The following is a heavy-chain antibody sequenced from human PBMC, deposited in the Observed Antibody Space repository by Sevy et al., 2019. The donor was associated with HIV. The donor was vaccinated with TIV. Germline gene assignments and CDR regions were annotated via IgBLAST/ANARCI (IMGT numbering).Heavy chain of an antibody. D-gene: IGHD5-12*01. J-gene: IGHJ4*02. V-gene: IGHV3-48*03. Sequence: GGSLRLSCAASGFTFSSYEMNWVRQAPGKGLEWVSYISSSGSTIYYADSVKGRFTISRDNAKNSLYLQMDSLRAEDTAVYYCARDWGDGYNYDYWGQGTLVTVSS. CDR1: GFTFSSYE. CDR3: ARDWGDGYNYDY. CDR2: ISSSGSTI.